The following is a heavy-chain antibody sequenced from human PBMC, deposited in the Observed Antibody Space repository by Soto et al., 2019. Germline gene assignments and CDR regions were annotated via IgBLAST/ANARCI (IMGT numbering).Heavy chain of an antibody. CDR1: GGFFSGYY. J-gene: IGHJ6*02. CDR2: INHSGST. CDR3: ARVPSRSTYYDFWSGYYRDYYYYGMDV. D-gene: IGHD3-3*01. V-gene: IGHV4-34*01. Sequence: PSWTLSLTCADYGGFFSGYYWSWIRQPPGKGLEWIGEINHSGSTNYNPSLKSRVTISVDTSKNQFSLKLSSLRSEDTAVYYCARVPSRSTYYDFWSGYYRDYYYYGMDVWGQGTTVTVSS.